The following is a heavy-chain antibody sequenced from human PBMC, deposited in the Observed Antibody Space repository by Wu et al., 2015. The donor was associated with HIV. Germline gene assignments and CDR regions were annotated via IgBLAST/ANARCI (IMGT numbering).Heavy chain of an antibody. V-gene: IGHV1-69*12. D-gene: IGHD1-26*01. J-gene: IGHJ3*02. CDR3: ARDRVVGATYAFDI. CDR2: IIPIFGTA. Sequence: QVQLVQSGAEVKKPGSSGEGLLQGFWRHFSSYAISWVRQAPGQGLEWMGGIIPIFGTANYAQKFQGRVTITADESTSTAYMELSSLRSEDTAVYYCARDRVVGATYAFDIWGQGTMVTVSS. CDR1: RHFSSYA.